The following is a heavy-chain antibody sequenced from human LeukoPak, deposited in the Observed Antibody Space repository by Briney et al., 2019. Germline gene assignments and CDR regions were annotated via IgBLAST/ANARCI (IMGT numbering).Heavy chain of an antibody. Sequence: SETLSLTCAVYGGSFSGYYWSWICQPPGKGLEWIGEINHSGSTNYNPSLKSRVTISVDTSKNQFSLKLSSVTAADTAVYYCARGPERELFSPFDYWGQGTLVTVSS. V-gene: IGHV4-34*01. CDR1: GGSFSGYY. D-gene: IGHD3-10*01. CDR2: INHSGST. CDR3: ARGPERELFSPFDY. J-gene: IGHJ4*02.